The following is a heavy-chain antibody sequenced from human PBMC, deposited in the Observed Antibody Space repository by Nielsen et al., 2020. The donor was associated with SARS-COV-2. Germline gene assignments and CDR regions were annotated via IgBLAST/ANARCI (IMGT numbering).Heavy chain of an antibody. Sequence: ASVKVSCKASGYSFTSYAMHWVWQAPGQRLEWMGWINVGNGNTKYSQKFQGRVTFTRDTSASTAYMELSSLRFEDTAVYYCARDLALHFIAAAGTVDYWGQGTLVTVSS. D-gene: IGHD6-13*01. CDR1: GYSFTSYA. V-gene: IGHV1-3*01. CDR3: ARDLALHFIAAAGTVDY. CDR2: INVGNGNT. J-gene: IGHJ4*02.